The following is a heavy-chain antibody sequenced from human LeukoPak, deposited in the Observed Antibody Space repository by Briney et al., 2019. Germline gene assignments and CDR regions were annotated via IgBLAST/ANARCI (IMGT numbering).Heavy chain of an antibody. CDR3: VKDGCGGECFAYFDS. J-gene: IGHJ4*02. D-gene: IGHD2-21*01. Sequence: GGSLRLSCAASGFTFSSYAMSWVRQAPGKGLEWVSAVSGSGSRTYYADSVKGRFTISRDNSRNTLYLQVNSLRAEDTALYYCVKDGCGGECFAYFDSWGQGTLVTVSS. CDR1: GFTFSSYA. V-gene: IGHV3-23*01. CDR2: VSGSGSRT.